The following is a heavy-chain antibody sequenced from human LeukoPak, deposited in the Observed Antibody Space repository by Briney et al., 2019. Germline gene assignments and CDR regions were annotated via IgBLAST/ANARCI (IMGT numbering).Heavy chain of an antibody. CDR1: GFSFSSYG. CDR3: ARQDDGSALPDY. D-gene: IGHD3-22*01. Sequence: PGRSLRLSCAASGFSFSSYGMHWVRQAPGKGLEWVAVIWYDGSNKYYADSVKGRFTISRDNSKNTLHLQMNSLRVEDTAVYYCARQDDGSALPDYRGQGTLVTVSS. J-gene: IGHJ4*02. CDR2: IWYDGSNK. V-gene: IGHV3-33*01.